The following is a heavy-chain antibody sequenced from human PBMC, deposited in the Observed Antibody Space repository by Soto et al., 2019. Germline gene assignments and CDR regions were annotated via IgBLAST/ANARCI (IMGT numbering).Heavy chain of an antibody. V-gene: IGHV4-4*02. CDR2: VYHSGSS. Sequence: QVQLQESGPGLVNASGTLSLTCGVSGGSINTNNWWSWLRHPPGQGLEWIAEVYHSGSSNYNPSHKSRLRISVDTSKHPFSLRFTSVTAADSAVYYCARAKLCNTLSCPHSFDTWGQGTLVSVSS. CDR1: GGSINTNNW. D-gene: IGHD2-2*01. J-gene: IGHJ4*02. CDR3: ARAKLCNTLSCPHSFDT.